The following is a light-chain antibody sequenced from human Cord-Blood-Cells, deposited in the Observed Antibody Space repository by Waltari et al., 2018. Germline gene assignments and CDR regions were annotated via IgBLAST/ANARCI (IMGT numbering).Light chain of an antibody. CDR2: ENY. V-gene: IGLV1-51*02. CDR3: GTWDSSLSAGV. Sequence: QSVLTQPPSVSAAPGQKVTISCSGSSSNLGNNYVSWYQQLPGTAPKLLLYENYKRTAGSPDRFSGPKFGTSATLGITGLQTGDEADYYCGTWDSSLSAGVFGGGTKLTVL. J-gene: IGLJ3*02. CDR1: SSNLGNNY.